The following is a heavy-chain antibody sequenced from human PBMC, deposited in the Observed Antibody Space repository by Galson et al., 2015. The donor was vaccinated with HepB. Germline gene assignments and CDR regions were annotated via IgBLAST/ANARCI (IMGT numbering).Heavy chain of an antibody. CDR1: GGTFSSYA. D-gene: IGHD1-1*01. CDR3: ARDPTKVDYYYYYGMDV. V-gene: IGHV1-69*13. CDR2: IIPIFGTA. Sequence: SVKVSCKASGGTFSSYAISWVRQAPGQGLEWMGGIIPIFGTANYAQKFQGRVTITADESTSTAYMELSSLRSEDTAVYYCARDPTKVDYYYYYGMDVWGQGTTVTVSS. J-gene: IGHJ6*02.